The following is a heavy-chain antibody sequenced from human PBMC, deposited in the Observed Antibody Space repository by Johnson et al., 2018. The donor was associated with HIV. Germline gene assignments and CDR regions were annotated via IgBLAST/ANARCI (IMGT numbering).Heavy chain of an antibody. CDR1: GFTFSNYW. V-gene: IGHV3-7*05. Sequence: VQLVESGGGLVQPGGSLRLSCAASGFTFSNYWMSWVRQAPGKGLEWVANIKQDGSEEYYGDSMEGRFTISSYNAKHALYLHMDSLRAEDTAVYYCARDGVYSSPWDAFDIWGQGKMVTVSS. CDR2: IKQDGSEE. CDR3: ARDGVYSSPWDAFDI. J-gene: IGHJ3*02. D-gene: IGHD6-13*01.